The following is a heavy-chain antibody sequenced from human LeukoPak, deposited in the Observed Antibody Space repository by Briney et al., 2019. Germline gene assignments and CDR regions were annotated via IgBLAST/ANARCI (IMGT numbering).Heavy chain of an antibody. CDR3: ASDRAGFDP. CDR2: IYYSGST. V-gene: IGHV4-39*01. Sequence: PSETLTLTCTVSGGSISSSSYYWGWIRQPPGKGLEWIGRIYYSGSTYYNPSLKSRVTISVDTPKNQFSLKLCSVTAADTAVYYCASDRAGFDPWGQGTLVTVSS. J-gene: IGHJ5*02. CDR1: GGSISSSSYY.